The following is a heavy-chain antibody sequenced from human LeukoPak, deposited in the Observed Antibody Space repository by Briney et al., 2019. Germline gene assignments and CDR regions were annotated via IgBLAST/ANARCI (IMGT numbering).Heavy chain of an antibody. CDR1: GGSISSSSYY. D-gene: IGHD3-10*01. V-gene: IGHV4-39*01. CDR3: ARHLIVILYDGSNPRYYFDY. CDR2: IYYSGST. J-gene: IGHJ4*02. Sequence: SETLSLTCTVSGGSISSSSYYWGWIRQPPWKGLEWIGSIYYSGSTYYNPSLKSRVTISVDTSKNQFSLKLSSVTAASTAVYYCARHLIVILYDGSNPRYYFDYWGQGTLVTVSS.